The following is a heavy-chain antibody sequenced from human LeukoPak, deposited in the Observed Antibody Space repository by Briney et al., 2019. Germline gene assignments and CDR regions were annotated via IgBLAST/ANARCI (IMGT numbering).Heavy chain of an antibody. CDR3: ARKQTYYDSWRGAHTASHAAFDV. J-gene: IGHJ3*01. CDR1: GVSVNIDY. D-gene: IGHD3/OR15-3a*01. Sequence: SETLSLTCTVSGVSVNIDYWRWIRQPPGKGLEWIGYIYYPGTTNYNPSLKSRVSFSVDTSKNQFSLNLHSVTATDTVVFYCARKQTYYDSWRGAHTASHAAFDVWGQGKLVTVS. CDR2: IYYPGTT. V-gene: IGHV4-59*02.